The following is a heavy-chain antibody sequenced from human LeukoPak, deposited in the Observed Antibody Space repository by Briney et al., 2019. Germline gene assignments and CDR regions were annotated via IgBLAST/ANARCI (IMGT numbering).Heavy chain of an antibody. CDR2: ISSSSSYS. CDR1: GFTFSSYA. D-gene: IGHD6-13*01. V-gene: IGHV3-21*04. Sequence: GGSLRLSCAASGFTFSSYAMSWVRQAPGKGLEWVSSISSSSSYSYNADSVRGRFIISRDNANNFLYLQMNSLRAEDTAVYYCARDISQQMYYMDVWGKGTTVTVSS. CDR3: ARDISQQMYYMDV. J-gene: IGHJ6*03.